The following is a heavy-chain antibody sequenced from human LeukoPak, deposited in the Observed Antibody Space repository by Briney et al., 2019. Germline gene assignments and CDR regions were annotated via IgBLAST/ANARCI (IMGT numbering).Heavy chain of an antibody. CDR1: GFTFSSYW. D-gene: IGHD6-13*01. J-gene: IGHJ3*02. CDR2: IKQDGSEK. Sequence: GGSLRLSCAASGFTFSSYWMTWVRQPPGKGLEWVANIKQDGSEKYYVDSVKGRFTISRDNAKNSLYLQMNSLRAEDAAVYYCARSRAAAGTAALDIWGQGTMVTVSS. CDR3: ARSRAAAGTAALDI. V-gene: IGHV3-7*04.